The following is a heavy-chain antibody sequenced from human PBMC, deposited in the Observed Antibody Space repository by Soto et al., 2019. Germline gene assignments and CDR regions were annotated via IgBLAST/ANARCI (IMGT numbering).Heavy chain of an antibody. Sequence: QVQLVESGGGVVQPGRSLRLSCAASGFTFSSYGMHWVRQAPGKGLEWVAAILYDGSNKYYADSVKGRFTISRDNSKNTLYLQMKSLRAEDTAVYYCARVAYYDVLTGSDSYSMDVWGQGTTVTVSS. CDR1: GFTFSSYG. CDR2: ILYDGSNK. J-gene: IGHJ6*02. CDR3: ARVAYYDVLTGSDSYSMDV. D-gene: IGHD3-9*01. V-gene: IGHV3-30*03.